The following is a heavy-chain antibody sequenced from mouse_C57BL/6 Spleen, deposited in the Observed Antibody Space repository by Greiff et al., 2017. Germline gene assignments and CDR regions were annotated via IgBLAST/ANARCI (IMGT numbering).Heavy chain of an antibody. Sequence: EVKLEESGGGLVQPGGSLSLSCAASGFTFTDYYMSWVRQPPGKALEWLGFIRNKANGYTTEYSASVKGRFTISRDNSQSILYLQMNALRAEDSATYYCARSHYDYIYAMDYWGQGTSVTVSS. V-gene: IGHV7-3*01. CDR3: ARSHYDYIYAMDY. CDR1: GFTFTDYY. D-gene: IGHD2-4*01. CDR2: IRNKANGYTT. J-gene: IGHJ4*01.